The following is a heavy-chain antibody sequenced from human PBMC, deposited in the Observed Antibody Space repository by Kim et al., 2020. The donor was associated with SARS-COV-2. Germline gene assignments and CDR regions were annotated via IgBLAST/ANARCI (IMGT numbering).Heavy chain of an antibody. D-gene: IGHD6-13*01. V-gene: IGHV1-24*01. J-gene: IGHJ5*02. CDR3: ATSAAAGRLYWFDP. Sequence: KFQGRVTMTEGTSTDTAYMELSSLRSEDTAVYYCATSAAAGRLYWFDPWGQGTLVTVSS.